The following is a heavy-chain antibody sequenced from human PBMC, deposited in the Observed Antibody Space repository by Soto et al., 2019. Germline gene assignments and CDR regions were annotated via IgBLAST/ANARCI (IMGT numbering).Heavy chain of an antibody. D-gene: IGHD6-6*01. CDR3: ARYRRIAARPFGLDV. CDR1: GYTFTSDY. V-gene: IGHV1-46*01. J-gene: IGHJ6*02. Sequence: QVQLVQSGAEVKKPGASVKISCKASGYTFTSDYMHWVRQAPGQGLEWMGIINPRGGSITYAQKFQDRATMTRDTSTSTGYMELSSLRSEDTAVYYCARYRRIAARPFGLDVWGQGPTVTVSS. CDR2: INPRGGSI.